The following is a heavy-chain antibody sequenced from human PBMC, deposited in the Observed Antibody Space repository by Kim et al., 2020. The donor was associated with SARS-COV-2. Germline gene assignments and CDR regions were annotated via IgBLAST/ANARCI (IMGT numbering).Heavy chain of an antibody. V-gene: IGHV1-69*04. D-gene: IGHD3-10*01. J-gene: IGHJ4*02. Sequence: QKFQGRVTITADKSTSTAYMELSSLRSEDTAVYYCARDSGYGRLPYYFDYWGQGTLVTVSS. CDR3: ARDSGYGRLPYYFDY.